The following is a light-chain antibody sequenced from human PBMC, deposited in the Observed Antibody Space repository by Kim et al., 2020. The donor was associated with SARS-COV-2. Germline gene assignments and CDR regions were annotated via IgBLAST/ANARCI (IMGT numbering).Light chain of an antibody. CDR2: GAS. J-gene: IGKJ5*01. CDR1: RTINSN. Sequence: VSPGERATLSCRASRTINSNLAWYQQKPGQAPRLLIYGASTRATGIPARFSGSGSGTEYTLTISSLQSEDFAVYYCQQYNNWPLTFGQGSRLEIK. V-gene: IGKV3-15*01. CDR3: QQYNNWPLT.